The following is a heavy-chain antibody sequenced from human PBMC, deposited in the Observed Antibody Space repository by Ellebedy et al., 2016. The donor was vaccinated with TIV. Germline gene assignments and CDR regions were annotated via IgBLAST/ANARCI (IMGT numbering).Heavy chain of an antibody. CDR2: ISSSSSYI. D-gene: IGHD6-19*01. Sequence: GESLKISXAASGFTFSSYSMNWVRQAPGKGLEWVSSISSSSSYIYYADSVKGRFTISRDNAKNSLYLQMNSLRDDDTAVYYCVRDPAPDSAWYYFDNWGQGTLVTVSS. V-gene: IGHV3-21*01. CDR1: GFTFSSYS. CDR3: VRDPAPDSAWYYFDN. J-gene: IGHJ4*02.